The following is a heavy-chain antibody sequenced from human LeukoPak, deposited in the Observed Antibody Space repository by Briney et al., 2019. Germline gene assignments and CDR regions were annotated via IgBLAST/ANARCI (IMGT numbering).Heavy chain of an antibody. CDR1: GFTFNSYA. J-gene: IGHJ4*02. V-gene: IGHV3-23*01. Sequence: GGSRRLSCEASGFTFNSYAMSWVRQAPEKGLEWVATISGSGGGTYYADSVKGRFTISRDDSKNTLYLQMKSLRAEDTAVYYCAKDLGRYRNNYFDYWGQGTLVTVSS. CDR2: ISGSGGGT. D-gene: IGHD1-26*01. CDR3: AKDLGRYRNNYFDY.